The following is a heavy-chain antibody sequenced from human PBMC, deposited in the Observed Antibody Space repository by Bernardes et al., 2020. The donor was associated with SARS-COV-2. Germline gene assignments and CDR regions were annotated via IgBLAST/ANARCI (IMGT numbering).Heavy chain of an antibody. CDR2: INYSGST. D-gene: IGHD3-16*01. CDR1: GGSLSGYY. V-gene: IGHV4-34*01. CDR3: ARAVWGIWHFDL. J-gene: IGHJ2*01. Sequence: SETLSLTCAVYGGSLSGYYWNWIRHPPGKGLEWIGEINYSGSTNYNPSLKSRVTISVDTSKNQFSLKLSSVTAADTAVYYCARAVWGIWHFDLWGRDTLVTVSS.